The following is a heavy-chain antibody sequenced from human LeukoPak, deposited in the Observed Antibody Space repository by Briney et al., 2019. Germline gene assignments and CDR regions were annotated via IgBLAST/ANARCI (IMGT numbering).Heavy chain of an antibody. J-gene: IGHJ5*02. CDR3: ARDPGGSGNWFDT. D-gene: IGHD2-15*01. Sequence: SETLSLTCTVSGGSISSYYWSWIRQPPGKGLEWIGYIYYSGSTNYNPSLKSRVTISVDTSKNQFSLKLSSVTAADTAVYYCARDPGGSGNWFDTWGQGTLVTVSS. V-gene: IGHV4-59*01. CDR1: GGSISSYY. CDR2: IYYSGST.